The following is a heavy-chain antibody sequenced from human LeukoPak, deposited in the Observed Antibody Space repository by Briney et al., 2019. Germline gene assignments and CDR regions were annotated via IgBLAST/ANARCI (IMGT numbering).Heavy chain of an antibody. Sequence: ASVKVSCTASGYTFTSYYMHWARQAPGQGLEWMGIINPSGGSTSYAQKFQGRVTMTRDTSTSTVYMELSSLRSEDTAVYYCARDLLVKEYCSGVCFVRTYYYYYGMDVWGQGTTVTVSS. CDR2: INPSGGST. CDR1: GYTFTSYY. D-gene: IGHD2-15*01. J-gene: IGHJ6*02. CDR3: ARDLLVKEYCSGVCFVRTYYYYYGMDV. V-gene: IGHV1-46*01.